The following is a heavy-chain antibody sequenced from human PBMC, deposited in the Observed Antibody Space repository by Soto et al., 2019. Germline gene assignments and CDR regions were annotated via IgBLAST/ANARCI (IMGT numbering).Heavy chain of an antibody. CDR2: IYYSGST. V-gene: IGHV4-59*01. D-gene: IGHD3-10*01. J-gene: IGHJ6*02. CDR3: AREPGSAPTHYYGMDV. Sequence: SETLSLTCTVSGGSISSYYWSWIRQPPGKGLEWIGYIYYSGSTNYNPSLKSRVTISVDTSKNQFSLKLSSVTAADTAVYYCAREPGSAPTHYYGMDVWGQGTTVTVSS. CDR1: GGSISSYY.